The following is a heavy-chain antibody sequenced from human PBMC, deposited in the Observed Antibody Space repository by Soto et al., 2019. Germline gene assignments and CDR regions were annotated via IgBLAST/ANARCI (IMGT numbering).Heavy chain of an antibody. CDR2: IIPMFGTA. D-gene: IGHD3-22*01. CDR3: ARVQDYFTRSGYYYRVDY. V-gene: IGHV1-69*13. CDR1: GGTFSTYA. Sequence: GASVNVSCKASGGTFSTYAISWVRPAPGQGLEWMGGIIPMFGTAKYAQKFQGRVTITADESTTTAYMELSSLGSDDTAVYYCARVQDYFTRSGYYYRVDYWGQGTLVTVSS. J-gene: IGHJ4*02.